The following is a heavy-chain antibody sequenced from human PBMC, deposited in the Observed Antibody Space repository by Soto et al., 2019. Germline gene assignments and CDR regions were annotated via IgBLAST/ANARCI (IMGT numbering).Heavy chain of an antibody. CDR3: ARRKANVLRFLEWLPDAFDI. CDR1: GGTFSSYT. V-gene: IGHV5-51*01. J-gene: IGHJ3*02. Sequence: ASVKVSCKASGGTFSSYTISWVRQMPGKGLEWMGIIYPGDSDTRYSPSFQGQVTISADKSISTAYLQWSSLKASDTAMYYCARRKANVLRFLEWLPDAFDIWGQGTMVTVSS. CDR2: IYPGDSDT. D-gene: IGHD3-3*01.